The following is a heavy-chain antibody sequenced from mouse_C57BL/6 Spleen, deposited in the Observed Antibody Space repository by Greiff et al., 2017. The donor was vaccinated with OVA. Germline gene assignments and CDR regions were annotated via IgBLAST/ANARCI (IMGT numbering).Heavy chain of an antibody. D-gene: IGHD1-1*01. J-gene: IGHJ1*03. Sequence: QVTLKVSGPGILQPSQTLSLTCSFSGFSLSTFGLGVGWLRQPSGLGLEWLAHTWWDDDKYYTPALKSRPTISKDTSKSQVFIKIAKVDTADTATYYCARRGYYGSSPYGYFDVWGTGTTVTVSS. CDR1: GFSLSTFGLG. V-gene: IGHV8-8*01. CDR3: ARRGYYGSSPYGYFDV. CDR2: TWWDDDK.